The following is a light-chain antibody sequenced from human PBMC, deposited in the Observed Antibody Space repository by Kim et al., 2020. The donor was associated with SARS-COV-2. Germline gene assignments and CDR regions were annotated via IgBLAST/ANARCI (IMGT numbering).Light chain of an antibody. J-gene: IGKJ4*02. V-gene: IGKV3-11*01. CDR3: QQRSSTGPGKLT. Sequence: EIVLTQSPATLSLSPGERATLSCRASQSVSSYLAWYQQKPGQAPRLLIYDASNRATGIPARFSGSGSGTDFTLTISSLEPEDFAVYYCQQRSSTGPGKLTFGGGTKVDIK. CDR1: QSVSSY. CDR2: DAS.